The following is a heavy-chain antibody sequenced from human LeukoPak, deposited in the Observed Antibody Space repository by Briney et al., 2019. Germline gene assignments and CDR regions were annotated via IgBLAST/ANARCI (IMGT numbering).Heavy chain of an antibody. CDR2: MNPNSGNT. D-gene: IGHD3-3*01. CDR3: ARGVLPYYDFWSGSDPSYYYYYMDV. CDR1: GYTFTSYD. J-gene: IGHJ6*03. Sequence: GASVKVSCKASGYTFTSYDINWVRQATGQGLEWMGRMNPNSGNTGYAQKFQGRVTMIRNTSISTAYMELSSLRSEDTAVYYCARGVLPYYDFWSGSDPSYYYYYMDVWGKGTTVTVSS. V-gene: IGHV1-8*01.